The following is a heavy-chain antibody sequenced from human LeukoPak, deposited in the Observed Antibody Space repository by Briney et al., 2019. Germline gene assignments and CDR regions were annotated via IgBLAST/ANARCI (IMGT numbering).Heavy chain of an antibody. V-gene: IGHV1-46*01. CDR1: GYTFTSYY. D-gene: IGHD2-21*02. Sequence: ASVKVSCKASGYTFTSYYMHWVRQAPGQGLEWMGIINPSGGSTSYAQKFQGRVTMTRDTSTSTVYMELSSLRSEDTAVYYCAREVYCAGDCYPREDNWFDPWGQGTLVTVSS. J-gene: IGHJ5*02. CDR3: AREVYCAGDCYPREDNWFDP. CDR2: INPSGGST.